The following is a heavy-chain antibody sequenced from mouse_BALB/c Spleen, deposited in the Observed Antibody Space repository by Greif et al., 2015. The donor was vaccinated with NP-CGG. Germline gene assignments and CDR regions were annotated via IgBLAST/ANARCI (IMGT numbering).Heavy chain of an antibody. Sequence: VKLVESGPGLVAPSQSLSITCTVSGFSLTSYGVHWVRQPPGKGLEWLGVIWAGGSTNYNSALMSRLSISKDNSKSQVFLKMSSLQTDDTAMYYCARDLTYYRYDGAYWGQGTLVTVSA. V-gene: IGHV2-9*02. D-gene: IGHD2-14*01. J-gene: IGHJ3*01. CDR1: GFSLTSYG. CDR2: IWAGGST. CDR3: ARDLTYYRYDGAY.